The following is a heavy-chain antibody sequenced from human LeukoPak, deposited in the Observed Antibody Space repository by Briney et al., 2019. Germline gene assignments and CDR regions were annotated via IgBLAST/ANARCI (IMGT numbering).Heavy chain of an antibody. CDR3: ARDQVDSGYSYEMYYFDY. CDR1: GGTFSSYA. J-gene: IGHJ4*02. Sequence: GSSVKVSCKASGGTFSSYAISWVRQAPGQGLEWMGIINPSGGSTSYAQKFQGRVTMTRVMSTSTVYMELSSLRSEDTAVYYCARDQVDSGYSYEMYYFDYWGRGTLVTVSS. CDR2: INPSGGST. D-gene: IGHD5-18*01. V-gene: IGHV1-46*01.